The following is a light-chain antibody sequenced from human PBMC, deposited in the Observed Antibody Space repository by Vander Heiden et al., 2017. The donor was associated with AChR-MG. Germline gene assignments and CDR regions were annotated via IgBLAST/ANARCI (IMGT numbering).Light chain of an antibody. CDR1: QSISSW. Sequence: DIQLTQSPSTLSASVGDRVTITCRASQSISSWLAWYQQKPGEAPKLLIYKTSSLRGGISSRFSGSGSGTEFTLTITSLQADDFATYYCHHYENSDTFGQGTKLEI. CDR2: KTS. V-gene: IGKV1-5*03. J-gene: IGKJ2*01. CDR3: HHYENSDT.